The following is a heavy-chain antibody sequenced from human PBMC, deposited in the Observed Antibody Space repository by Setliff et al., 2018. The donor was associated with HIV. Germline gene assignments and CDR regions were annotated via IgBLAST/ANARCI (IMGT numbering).Heavy chain of an antibody. CDR1: GGTFSSYA. CDR3: ARDGRVLQVLRYFDWLYYFDY. J-gene: IGHJ4*02. Sequence: ASVKVSCKASGGTFSSYAISWVRQAPGRGLEWMGGIIPILGIANYAQKFQGRVTITADKSTSTAYMELSSLRSEDTAVYYCARDGRVLQVLRYFDWLYYFDYWGQGTLVTVSS. D-gene: IGHD3-9*01. V-gene: IGHV1-69*10. CDR2: IIPILGIA.